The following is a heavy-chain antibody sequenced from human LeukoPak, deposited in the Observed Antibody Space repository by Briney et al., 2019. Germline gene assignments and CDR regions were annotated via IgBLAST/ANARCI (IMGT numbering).Heavy chain of an antibody. Sequence: SETLSLTCTVSGGSISSYYWNWIRQPPGKGLEWIGYIHYSGSTNYIPSLKSRVTISVDTSNNQFSLKLSSVPAADTAVYYCARDSYSGRAPFDSWGHGTLVTVSS. D-gene: IGHD5-12*01. CDR2: IHYSGST. CDR3: ARDSYSGRAPFDS. J-gene: IGHJ4*01. V-gene: IGHV4-59*01. CDR1: GGSISSYY.